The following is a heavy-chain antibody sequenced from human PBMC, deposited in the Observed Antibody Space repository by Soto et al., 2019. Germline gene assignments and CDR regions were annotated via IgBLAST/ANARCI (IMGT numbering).Heavy chain of an antibody. V-gene: IGHV3-7*01. D-gene: IGHD3-10*01. J-gene: IGHJ3*02. Sequence: EVQLVESGGGLVQPGGSLRLSCAASGFTFSSYWMSWVRQAPGKGLEWVANIKQDGSEKYYVDSVKGRFTISRDNAINSLNLQMNSLRAEETALYYCAREDLPYRSGSYMAFDIWGQGTMVTVSS. CDR3: AREDLPYRSGSYMAFDI. CDR2: IKQDGSEK. CDR1: GFTFSSYW.